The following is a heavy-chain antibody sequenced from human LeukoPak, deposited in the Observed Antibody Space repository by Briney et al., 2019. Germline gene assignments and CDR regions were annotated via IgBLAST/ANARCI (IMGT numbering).Heavy chain of an antibody. CDR1: GGSISSYY. CDR2: IFYSGST. V-gene: IGHV4-59*08. J-gene: IGHJ6*02. D-gene: IGHD3-22*01. Sequence: SETLSLTCTVSGGSISSYYWSWIRQPPGKGLEWIGYIFYSGSTNYNPSLKSRVTISVDTSKNQFSLKLSSVTAADTAVYYCARQKGSGSLYYYYYGMDVWGQGTTVTVSS. CDR3: ARQKGSGSLYYYYYGMDV.